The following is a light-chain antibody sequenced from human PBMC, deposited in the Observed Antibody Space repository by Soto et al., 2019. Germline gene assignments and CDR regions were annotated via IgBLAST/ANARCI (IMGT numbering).Light chain of an antibody. CDR3: CSYAGSYNYI. J-gene: IGLJ1*01. V-gene: IGLV2-23*02. CDR2: DVT. Sequence: QSVLTQPASVSGSPGQSITISCTGTSSDVGTFYFVSWYQQYPGKGPKLIIFDVTERPSGVPDRFSGSKSGNTASLTISGLQAEDEADYYCCSYAGSYNYIFGSGTKVTVL. CDR1: SSDVGTFYF.